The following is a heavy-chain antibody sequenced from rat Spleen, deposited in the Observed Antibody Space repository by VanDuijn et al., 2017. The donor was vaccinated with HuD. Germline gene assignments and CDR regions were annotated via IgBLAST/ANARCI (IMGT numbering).Heavy chain of an antibody. CDR2: ISSSSSY. V-gene: IGHV5-34*01. CDR1: GFTFSNYG. CDR3: ARGGRIKFDY. Sequence: EVQLVESGGGLVQPGRSLKLSCLASGFTFSNYGMNWIRQAPGKGLEWVASISSSSSYIYYADTMKGRFTISRENAKNTLYLQMTSLRSEDTALYYCARGGRIKFDYWGQGVMVTVSS. D-gene: IGHD1-6*01. J-gene: IGHJ2*01.